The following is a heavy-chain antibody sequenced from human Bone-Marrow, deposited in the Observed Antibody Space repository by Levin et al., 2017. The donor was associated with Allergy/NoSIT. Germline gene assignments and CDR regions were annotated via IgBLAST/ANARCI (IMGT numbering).Heavy chain of an antibody. CDR2: ISYSGAT. CDR3: ARDHGDSSDAFAI. Sequence: SQTLSLTCSVSGGSVRGVNYYWSWIRQPPGKRLEWIGYISYSGATTYSPSLESRVTISLGASENHFSLRLSSLTAADTAVYYCARDHGDSSDAFAIWGQGTMVTVSS. D-gene: IGHD4-17*01. J-gene: IGHJ3*02. V-gene: IGHV4-61*03. CDR1: GGSVRGVNYY.